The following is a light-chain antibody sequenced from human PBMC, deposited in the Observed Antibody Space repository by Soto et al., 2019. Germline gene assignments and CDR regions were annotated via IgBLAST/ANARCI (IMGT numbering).Light chain of an antibody. Sequence: QSALTQPPSVSGSPGQSITISCTGTSSDVGDYNRVSWYQHHPGKAPKLMIFEVTNRPSGISDRFSGFKSGSTASLTISELQPDDEADYYCCSFTSSNTHVFGTGTKLTVL. CDR2: EVT. V-gene: IGLV2-14*01. CDR1: SSDVGDYNR. CDR3: CSFTSSNTHV. J-gene: IGLJ1*01.